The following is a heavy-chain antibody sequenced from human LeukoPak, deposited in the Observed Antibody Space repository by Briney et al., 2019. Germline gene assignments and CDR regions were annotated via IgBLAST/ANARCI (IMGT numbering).Heavy chain of an antibody. V-gene: IGHV4-34*01. Sequence: SETLSLTCGVYGGSFSGDYWSWVRQPPGKGLEWIGEINHSGSASYNPSLKSRVTISVDTSKIQFSLKLSSVTATDTAVYYCARMRDNWNVCVLDIWGQGTMVTVSS. J-gene: IGHJ3*02. D-gene: IGHD1-1*01. CDR3: ARMRDNWNVCVLDI. CDR1: GGSFSGDY. CDR2: INHSGSA.